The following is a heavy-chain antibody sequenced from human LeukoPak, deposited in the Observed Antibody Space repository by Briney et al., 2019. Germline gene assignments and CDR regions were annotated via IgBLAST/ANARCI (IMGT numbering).Heavy chain of an antibody. J-gene: IGHJ2*01. Sequence: SETLSLTCTVSGGSISSTNYYWGWIRQPPGKGLEWIGTIYYTGSTSYNPSLRSRVTISVDTPKNQFSLKLSSVTAADTAVYYCARHVPSPLHLVVVTSDWYFDLWGRGALVTVSS. CDR1: GGSISSTNYY. D-gene: IGHD2-21*02. CDR2: IYYTGST. V-gene: IGHV4-39*01. CDR3: ARHVPSPLHLVVVTSDWYFDL.